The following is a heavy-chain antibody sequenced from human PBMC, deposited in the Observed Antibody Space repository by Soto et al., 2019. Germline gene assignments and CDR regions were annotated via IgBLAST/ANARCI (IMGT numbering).Heavy chain of an antibody. CDR1: GGSISSGNYY. CDR2: IFHSGRT. J-gene: IGHJ3*01. V-gene: IGHV4-31*03. D-gene: IGHD4-17*01. CDR3: ARDRSTVSYDAFDV. Sequence: PSETLSLTCTVSGGSISSGNYYWTWIRQRPGEGLEWIGYIFHSGRTYFHPSLKSRVTISVDTSKNQFSLNLSSVTAADTAVYYCARDRSTVSYDAFDVWGQGTMVTVSS.